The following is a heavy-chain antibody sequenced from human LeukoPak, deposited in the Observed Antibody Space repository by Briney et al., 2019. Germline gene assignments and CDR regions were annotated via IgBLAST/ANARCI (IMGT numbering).Heavy chain of an antibody. CDR1: GFTFGDYA. Sequence: GSLRLSCTASGFTFGDYAMSWVRQPAGKGLEWIGEINHSESTNYNPSLKSRVTISVDTCKNQCSLKLCSVAAADTAVYYCARGTVTKGLDYWGQGTLVTVSS. J-gene: IGHJ4*02. CDR3: ARGTVTKGLDY. CDR2: INHSEST. V-gene: IGHV4-34*01. D-gene: IGHD4-17*01.